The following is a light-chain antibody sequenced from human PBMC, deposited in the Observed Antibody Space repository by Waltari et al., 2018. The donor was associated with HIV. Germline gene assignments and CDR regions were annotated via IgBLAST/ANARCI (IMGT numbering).Light chain of an antibody. V-gene: IGLV1-47*01. CDR1: DSNLGSNY. CDR2: KNN. CDR3: ASWDDNLNSWV. Sequence: QSVVTHPPSASGTPGQRVTISCSGSDSNLGSNYAYWYQDLPGTAPKPLIYKNNQRSSGVPDRFSGSKSDTSASLAISGLRSEDEADYYCASWDDNLNSWVFGGGTKLTVL. J-gene: IGLJ3*02.